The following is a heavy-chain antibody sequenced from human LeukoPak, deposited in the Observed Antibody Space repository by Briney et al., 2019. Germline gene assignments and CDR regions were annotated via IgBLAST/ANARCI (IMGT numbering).Heavy chain of an antibody. J-gene: IGHJ3*02. CDR2: ISSSSSYI. Sequence: PGGSLRLSCAASGFTFSSYSMHWVRQAPGKGLEWVSSISSSSSYIYYADSVKGRFTISRDNAKNSLYLQMNSLRAEDTAVYYCARDAGVVRGVNAFDIWGQGTMVTVSS. CDR3: ARDAGVVRGVNAFDI. D-gene: IGHD3-10*01. V-gene: IGHV3-21*01. CDR1: GFTFSSYS.